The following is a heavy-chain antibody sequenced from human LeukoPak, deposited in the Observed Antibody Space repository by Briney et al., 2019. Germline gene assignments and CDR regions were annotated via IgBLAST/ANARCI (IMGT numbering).Heavy chain of an antibody. CDR1: GGSISSYY. CDR3: ARGTVTTVTSPPTTYYYMDV. V-gene: IGHV4-59*01. J-gene: IGHJ6*03. Sequence: KPSETLSLTCSVCGGSISSYYWSWIRQPPGKGLEWIGYIYYSGSTNYNPSLKSRVTISVDTSKNQFSLKLSSVTAADTAVYYCARGTVTTVTSPPTTYYYMDVWGKGTTVTVSS. D-gene: IGHD4-17*01. CDR2: IYYSGST.